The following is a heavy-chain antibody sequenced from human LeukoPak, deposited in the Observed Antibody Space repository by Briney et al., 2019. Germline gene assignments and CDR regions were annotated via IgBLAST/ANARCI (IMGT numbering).Heavy chain of an antibody. Sequence: GASVKVSCMASGYTFIGYYMRWVRQAPRQGLECMGWIILNSGGTNYAQKFQGGVTMTRDTSISTAYMELSRLRSDDTAVYYCARGDDYSNYELDYWGQGTLVTVSS. V-gene: IGHV1-2*02. CDR3: ARGDDYSNYELDY. D-gene: IGHD4-11*01. J-gene: IGHJ4*02. CDR2: IILNSGGT. CDR1: GYTFIGYY.